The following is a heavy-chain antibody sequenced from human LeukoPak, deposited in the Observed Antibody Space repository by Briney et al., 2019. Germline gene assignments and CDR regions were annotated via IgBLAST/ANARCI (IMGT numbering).Heavy chain of an antibody. CDR1: GDSISSSSYY. D-gene: IGHD4-17*01. V-gene: IGHV4-39*07. CDR3: ARDDYGDTKYYFDY. Sequence: SETLSLTCTVSGDSISSSSYYWGWIRQPPGKGLEWIGSIYYSGSTYYNPSLKSRVTISVDTSKNQFSLKLSSVTAADTAVYYCARDDYGDTKYYFDYWGQGTLVTVSS. J-gene: IGHJ4*02. CDR2: IYYSGST.